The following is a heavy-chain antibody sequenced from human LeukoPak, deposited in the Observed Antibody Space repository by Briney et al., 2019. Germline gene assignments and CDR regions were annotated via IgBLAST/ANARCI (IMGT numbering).Heavy chain of an antibody. CDR3: ARAQRIYYYGSGSYSH. J-gene: IGHJ4*02. Sequence: ASVKDSCKASGGTFSSYAISWVRQAPGQGLEWMGRIIPILGIANYAQKFQGRVTTTADKSTSTAYMELSSLRSEDTAVYYCARAQRIYYYGSGSYSHWGQGTLVTVSS. CDR2: IIPILGIA. V-gene: IGHV1-69*04. D-gene: IGHD3-10*01. CDR1: GGTFSSYA.